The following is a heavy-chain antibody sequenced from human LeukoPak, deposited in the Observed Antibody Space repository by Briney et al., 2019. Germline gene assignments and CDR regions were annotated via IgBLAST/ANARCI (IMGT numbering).Heavy chain of an antibody. J-gene: IGHJ3*02. V-gene: IGHV3-66*01. D-gene: IGHD1-26*01. CDR3: ARDRGGTYLVSFAFDI. CDR2: IYSGGST. Sequence: HPGGSLRLSCAASGFTVSSNYMNWVRQAPGKGLEWVSVIYSGGSTYYADSVKGRFSISRDNSKNTLYLQMNRLRAEDTAVYYCARDRGGTYLVSFAFDIWGQGTMVTVSS. CDR1: GFTVSSNY.